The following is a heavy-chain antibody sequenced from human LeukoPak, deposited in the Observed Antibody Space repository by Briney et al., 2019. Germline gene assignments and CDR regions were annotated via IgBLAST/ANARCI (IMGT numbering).Heavy chain of an antibody. D-gene: IGHD6-19*01. CDR3: ARDSSEWLTPGEFDY. CDR1: GYTFTSYY. CDR2: INPSGGST. J-gene: IGHJ4*02. V-gene: IGHV1-46*01. Sequence: ASVKVSCKASGYTFTSYYMHWVRQAPGQGLEWMGIINPSGGSTSYAQKFQGRVTMTRDMSTSTVYMELSSLRSEDTAVYYCARDSSEWLTPGEFDYWGQGTLVTVSS.